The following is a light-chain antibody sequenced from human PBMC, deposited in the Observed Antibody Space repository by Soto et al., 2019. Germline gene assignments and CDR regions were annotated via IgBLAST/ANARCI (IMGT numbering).Light chain of an antibody. CDR2: EVT. V-gene: IGLV2-14*01. Sequence: QSALTQPASVAGSPGQSITISCTGTTRDFGFYNYVSWYQHHPGKAPKLLMYEVTNRHSGVSNRFSGSKSGNTASLTISGLQAEDEADYYCSSYTSSTDYVFGTGTKVTVL. CDR3: SSYTSSTDYV. J-gene: IGLJ1*01. CDR1: TRDFGFYNY.